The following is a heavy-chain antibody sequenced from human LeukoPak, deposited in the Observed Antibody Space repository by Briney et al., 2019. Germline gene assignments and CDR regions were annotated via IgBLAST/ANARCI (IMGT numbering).Heavy chain of an antibody. D-gene: IGHD6-13*01. CDR1: GGSIRSNSY. V-gene: IGHV4-39*02. CDR3: ARDQVAAAGKVDP. J-gene: IGHJ5*02. Sequence: SETLSLTCSVSGGSIRSNSYWGWVRKPPGKGLEWIGTIDQNGNTYFDPSFQSRVTISIDTSKNQFSLRLNSITAADTAIYYCARDQVAAAGKVDPWGQGTQVTVSS. CDR2: IDQNGNT.